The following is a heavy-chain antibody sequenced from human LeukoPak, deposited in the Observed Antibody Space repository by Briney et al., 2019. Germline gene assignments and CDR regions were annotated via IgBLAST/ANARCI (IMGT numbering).Heavy chain of an antibody. J-gene: IGHJ6*02. Sequence: GGSLRLSCAASGFTFSSYDMHWVRQATGKGLEWVSAIGTAGDTYYPGSVTGRFTISRENAKNSLYLQMNSLRAGDTAVYYCARDGNFDYGAGPSMDVWGQGTTVTVSS. D-gene: IGHD4-17*01. CDR1: GFTFSSYD. CDR3: ARDGNFDYGAGPSMDV. CDR2: IGTAGDT. V-gene: IGHV3-13*01.